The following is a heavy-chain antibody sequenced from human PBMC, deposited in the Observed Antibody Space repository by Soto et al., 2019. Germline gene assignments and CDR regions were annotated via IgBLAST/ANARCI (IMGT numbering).Heavy chain of an antibody. J-gene: IGHJ4*02. V-gene: IGHV2-5*02. CDR2: IYWDDSK. CDR1: GFSLSTSGVG. Sequence: QITLKESGPTLVRPTQTLTLTCAFSGFSLSTSGVGVGWIRQPPGKALEWLAVIYWDDSKHYSPSLRSRLTITKGNSKNPVVLTLTNMDPLDTGTYYFAHKGPEDWPLDYWGQGTLVTVSS. D-gene: IGHD3-9*01. CDR3: AHKGPEDWPLDY.